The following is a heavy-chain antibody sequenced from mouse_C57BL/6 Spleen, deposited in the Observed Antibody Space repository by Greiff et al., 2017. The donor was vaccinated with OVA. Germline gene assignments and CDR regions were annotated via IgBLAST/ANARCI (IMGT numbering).Heavy chain of an antibody. CDR3: ASCREGAVDY. V-gene: IGHV5-15*01. CDR2: ICHLAYSI. Sequence: EVQLLESGGGLVQPGGSLKLSCAASGFTFSDYGMAWVRQAPRQGLEWVAFICHLAYSIYYADTVTGRFTFPRENAKNTLYLEMSSLRSEDTAMYYCASCREGAVDYWGQGTSVTVSS. J-gene: IGHJ4*01. CDR1: GFTFSDYG.